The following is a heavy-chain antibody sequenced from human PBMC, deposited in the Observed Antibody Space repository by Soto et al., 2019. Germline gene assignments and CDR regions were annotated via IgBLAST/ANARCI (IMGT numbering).Heavy chain of an antibody. CDR1: GYTFTSYG. V-gene: IGHV1-18*01. Sequence: QVHLVQSGAEVKKPGASVKVSCKASGYTFTSYGITWVRQAPGQGLEWMGWISAHNGNTDYAQKLQGRVIVPRDTSTSTAYMELRSMISDDTAVYSCARGRYGDYWGQGARVTVSS. J-gene: IGHJ4*02. D-gene: IGHD1-1*01. CDR3: ARGRYGDY. CDR2: ISAHNGNT.